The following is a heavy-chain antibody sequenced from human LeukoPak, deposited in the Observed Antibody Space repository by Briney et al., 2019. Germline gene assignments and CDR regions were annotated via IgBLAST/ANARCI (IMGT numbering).Heavy chain of an antibody. V-gene: IGHV4-31*03. D-gene: IGHD3-22*01. CDR1: GGSISSGGYY. CDR2: IYYSGST. J-gene: IGHJ5*02. CDR3: ARGEYYYDTSGYYYRFDP. Sequence: NPSETLSLTCTVSGGSISSGGYYWSWIRQHPGKGLEWIGYIYYSGSTYYNPSLKSRVTISLDTSKNQFSLKLSSVTAADTAVYYCARGEYYYDTSGYYYRFDPWGQGTLVTVSS.